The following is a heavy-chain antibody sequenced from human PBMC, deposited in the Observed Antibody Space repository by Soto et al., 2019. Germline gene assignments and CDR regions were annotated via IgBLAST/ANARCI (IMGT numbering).Heavy chain of an antibody. V-gene: IGHV4-59*01. CDR3: ARGEYCSGGSCYSDY. Sequence: SETLSLTCTVSGVSISRYYWIWIRQAPGKGLEWIGYIYCSGSTNYNPSLKSRVTISVDTSNNQFSLKLSSVTAADTAVYYCARGEYCSGGSCYSDYWVQGTLVTVSS. J-gene: IGHJ4*02. CDR1: GVSISRYY. CDR2: IYCSGST. D-gene: IGHD2-15*01.